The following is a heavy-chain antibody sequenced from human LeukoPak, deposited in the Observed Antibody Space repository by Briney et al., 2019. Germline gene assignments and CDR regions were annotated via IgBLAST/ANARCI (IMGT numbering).Heavy chain of an antibody. V-gene: IGHV3-15*01. CDR3: TTAVGRYSYGLWRIGYHFDY. CDR1: GFTFRDAW. CDR2: IKSESDGGTV. J-gene: IGHJ4*02. D-gene: IGHD5-18*01. Sequence: TTGGSLRLSCAASGFTFRDAWMNWVRQAPGKGLEWVGRIKSESDGGTVHYAAPVKGRFTISRDDSKNTLYLQMSSLKTEDTAVYYCTTAVGRYSYGLWRIGYHFDYWGQGTLVAVSS.